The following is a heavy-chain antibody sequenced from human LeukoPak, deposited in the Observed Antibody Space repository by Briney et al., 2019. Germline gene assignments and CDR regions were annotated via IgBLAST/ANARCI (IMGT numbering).Heavy chain of an antibody. J-gene: IGHJ5*02. CDR3: VGETTVTTIP. Sequence: PSETLFLTCTVSGGSISSRSYYWGWIRQPPGKGLEWIGSIYYSGSTYYNPSLKSRVTISIDTSKNQFSLKLSSVTAADTAVYYCVGETTVTTIPWGQGTLVTVSS. CDR2: IYYSGST. V-gene: IGHV4-39*01. CDR1: GGSISSRSYY. D-gene: IGHD4-17*01.